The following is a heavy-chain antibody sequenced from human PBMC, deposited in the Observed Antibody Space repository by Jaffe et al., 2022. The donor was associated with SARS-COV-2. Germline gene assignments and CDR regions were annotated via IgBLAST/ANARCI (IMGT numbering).Heavy chain of an antibody. V-gene: IGHV3-33*01. J-gene: IGHJ6*02. CDR2: IWYDGSNK. Sequence: QVQLVESGGGVVQPGRSLRLSCAASGFTFSSYGMHWVRQAPGKGLEWVAVIWYDGSNKYYADSVKGRFTISRDNSKNTLYLQMNSLRAEDTAVYYCARDGPSGSYWGYYYYYGMDVWGQGTTVTVSS. D-gene: IGHD1-26*01. CDR1: GFTFSSYG. CDR3: ARDGPSGSYWGYYYYYGMDV.